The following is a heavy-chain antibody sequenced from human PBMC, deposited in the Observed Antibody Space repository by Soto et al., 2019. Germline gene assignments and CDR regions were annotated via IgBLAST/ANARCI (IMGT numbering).Heavy chain of an antibody. CDR1: GGTIRTDA. D-gene: IGHD1-1*01. J-gene: IGHJ6*02. CDR3: AREMSTTLNYFVMHV. CDR2: IIPIFDTP. V-gene: IGHV1-69*01. Sequence: HVQLVQSGAVVKKSGSSVKVSCKTSGGTIRTDAISWVRQAPGQGLEWMGGIIPIFDTPNYAQKFQGRVTITADESTSTAYMDLSRLRPEDTAVYYCAREMSTTLNYFVMHVWGQGTTVTVSS.